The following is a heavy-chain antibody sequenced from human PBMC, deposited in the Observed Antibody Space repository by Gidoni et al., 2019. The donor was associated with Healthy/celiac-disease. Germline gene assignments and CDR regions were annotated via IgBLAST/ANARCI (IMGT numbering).Heavy chain of an antibody. CDR1: GFPFSSYA. Sequence: EVQLLESGGGLVQPGGSLRLSCAASGFPFSSYAMSWVRQAPGKGLEWVSAISGSGGSTYYADSVKGRFTISRDNSKNTLYLQMNSLRAEDTAVYYCAKDWAWANGWGYWGQGTLVTVSS. CDR2: ISGSGGST. V-gene: IGHV3-23*01. CDR3: AKDWAWANGWGY. D-gene: IGHD1-26*01. J-gene: IGHJ4*02.